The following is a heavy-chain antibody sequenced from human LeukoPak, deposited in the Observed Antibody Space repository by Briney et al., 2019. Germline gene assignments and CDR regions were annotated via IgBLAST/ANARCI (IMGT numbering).Heavy chain of an antibody. CDR2: INPSGGST. CDR1: GYTFTSYY. Sequence: ASVKVSCKASGYTFTSYYMHWVRQAPGQGLEWMGIINPSGGSTNYAQKFQGRVTITADESTSTAYMELSSLRSEDTAVYYCARAWYYYDSSGYYDYYYYYGMDVWGQGTTVTVSS. CDR3: ARAWYYYDSSGYYDYYYYYGMDV. V-gene: IGHV1-46*01. J-gene: IGHJ6*02. D-gene: IGHD3-22*01.